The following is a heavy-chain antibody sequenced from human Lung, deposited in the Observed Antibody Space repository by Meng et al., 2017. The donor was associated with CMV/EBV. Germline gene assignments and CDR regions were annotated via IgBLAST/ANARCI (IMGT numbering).Heavy chain of an antibody. J-gene: IGHJ4*02. V-gene: IGHV4-39*01. Sequence: SXTXSLXCSVSGASISSGTRYWGWIRQPPGKGLEWIGSIYSGGQTFYSPSLRSRVTLAVDRTKNQFSLKMTSVTAADTAVYFCAKFPDRRDTGFWCRGALVTVSS. CDR2: IYSGGQT. CDR3: AKFPDRRDTGF. CDR1: GASISSGTRY. D-gene: IGHD1-14*01.